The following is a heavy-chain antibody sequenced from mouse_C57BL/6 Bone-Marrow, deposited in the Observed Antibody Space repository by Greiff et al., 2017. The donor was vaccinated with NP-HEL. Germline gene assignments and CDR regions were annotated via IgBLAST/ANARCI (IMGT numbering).Heavy chain of an antibody. CDR1: GYTFTSYW. Sequence: QVQLQQPGAELVKPGASVKLSCKASGYTFTSYWMHWVKQRPGQGLEWIGMIHPNSGSTNYNEKFKSKATLTVDKSSTAYMQLSSLTSEDSAVYYCARRAGYWGQGTTLTVSS. J-gene: IGHJ2*01. CDR2: IHPNSGST. D-gene: IGHD3-1*01. V-gene: IGHV1-64*01. CDR3: ARRAGY.